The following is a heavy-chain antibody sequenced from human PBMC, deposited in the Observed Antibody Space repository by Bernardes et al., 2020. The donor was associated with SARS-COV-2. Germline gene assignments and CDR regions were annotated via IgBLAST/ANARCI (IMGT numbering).Heavy chain of an antibody. Sequence: GGTLRLSCAASGFTFSDYGMHWVRKAPGKGLEWVAVIPYNGDHKNYPDSVKGRFTISRENAKDSLYLQMNSLRAGDTAMYFCVRGGVSGYYFGDWGQGTLVTVSS. CDR1: GFTFSDYG. D-gene: IGHD3-22*01. CDR2: IPYNGDHK. CDR3: VRGGVSGYYFGD. J-gene: IGHJ4*02. V-gene: IGHV3-30*03.